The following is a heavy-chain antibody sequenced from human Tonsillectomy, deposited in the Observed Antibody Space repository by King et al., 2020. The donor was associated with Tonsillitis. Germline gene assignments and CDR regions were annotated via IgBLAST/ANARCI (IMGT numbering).Heavy chain of an antibody. CDR1: GFMFSSYG. Sequence: HEQLVQSGGGVVQPGRSLRLSCAASGFMFSSYGMHWVRQAPGKGLEWVAVISYDGRNKYYADFVKGRFTISRDNSKNTLYLQMNSLRAEDTAVYYCAKDRSGSYSYADAFDIWGQGTMVTVSS. CDR3: AKDRSGSYSYADAFDI. J-gene: IGHJ3*02. D-gene: IGHD1-26*01. CDR2: ISYDGRNK. V-gene: IGHV3-30*18.